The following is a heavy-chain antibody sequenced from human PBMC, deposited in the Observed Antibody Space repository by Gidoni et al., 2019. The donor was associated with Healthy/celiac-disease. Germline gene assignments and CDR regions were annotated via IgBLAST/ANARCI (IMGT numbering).Heavy chain of an antibody. CDR1: GGTISSYY. J-gene: IGHJ5*02. D-gene: IGHD6-6*01. CDR2: IYYSGST. Sequence: QVQLQESGPGLVKPSETLSLTCTVSGGTISSYYWSWIRQPPGKGLEWIGYIYYSGSTNYNPSLKSRVTISVDTSKNQFSLKLSSVTAADTAVYYCARGLAARLGWFDPWGQGTLVTVSS. V-gene: IGHV4-59*01. CDR3: ARGLAARLGWFDP.